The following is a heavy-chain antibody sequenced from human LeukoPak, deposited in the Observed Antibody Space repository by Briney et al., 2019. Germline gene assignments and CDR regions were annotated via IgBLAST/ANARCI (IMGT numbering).Heavy chain of an antibody. D-gene: IGHD3-16*01. CDR1: GYRFTTSW. J-gene: IGHJ4*02. CDR3: ARLYGQYFDF. Sequence: GESLKISCQGSGYRFTTSWIGWVRQMPGKGLEWMGIIYPGDSDTRYSTSFQGQVTISADKSINTAYLQWSSLKASGTAMYYCARLYGQYFDFWGQGTLVTVSS. V-gene: IGHV5-51*01. CDR2: IYPGDSDT.